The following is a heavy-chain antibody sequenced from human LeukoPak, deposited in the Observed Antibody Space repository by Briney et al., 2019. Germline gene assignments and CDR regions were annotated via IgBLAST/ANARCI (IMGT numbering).Heavy chain of an antibody. V-gene: IGHV3-43D*03. J-gene: IGHJ4*02. CDR2: ISWDGVST. D-gene: IGHD1-26*01. Sequence: GGSLRLSCAASGFTFEAYAMHWVRQTPQKGLEWVSLISWDGVSTYYADFVKGRFTISRDNSKNSLYLHMNSLRGEDSAFYFCAKAKGSTSTHYFDYWGQGALVTVSS. CDR3: AKAKGSTSTHYFDY. CDR1: GFTFEAYA.